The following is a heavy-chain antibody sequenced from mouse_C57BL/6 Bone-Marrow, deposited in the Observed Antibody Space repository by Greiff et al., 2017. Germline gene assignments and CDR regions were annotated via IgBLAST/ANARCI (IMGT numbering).Heavy chain of an antibody. CDR3: ARGGYDYDGFAY. V-gene: IGHV1-69*02. CDR1: GYTFTSYW. Sequence: QVQLQQPGAELVKPGASVKMSCKASGYTFTSYWITWVKQRPGQGLEWIGVIDPSDSYTTYNQKFKGKATLTVDTSSRTAYMQLSSLTSEDSAVYYCARGGYDYDGFAYWGQGTLVTGAA. CDR2: IDPSDSYT. D-gene: IGHD2-4*01. J-gene: IGHJ3*01.